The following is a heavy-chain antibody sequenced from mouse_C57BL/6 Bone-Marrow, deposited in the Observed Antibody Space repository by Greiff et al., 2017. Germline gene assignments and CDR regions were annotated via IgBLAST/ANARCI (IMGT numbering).Heavy chain of an antibody. CDR1: GFSLTSYG. V-gene: IGHV2-4*01. D-gene: IGHD1-2*01. CDR3: AKTANLYYFDY. CDR2: IWSGGST. J-gene: IGHJ2*01. Sequence: QVQLQQSGPGLVQPSQSLSITCTVSGFSLTSYGVHWVRQPPGKGLEWLGVIWSGGSTDHNAAFIYRLSISKDNSKSQVFFKMNSLQADDTAIYYCAKTANLYYFDYWGQGTTLTVSS.